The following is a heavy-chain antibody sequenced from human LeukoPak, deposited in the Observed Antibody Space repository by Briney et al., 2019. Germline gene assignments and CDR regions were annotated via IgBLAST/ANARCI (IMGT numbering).Heavy chain of an antibody. Sequence: PGGSPRLSCAASGFTFSSYAMSWVRQAPGKGLEWVSAISGSGGSTYSADSVKGRFTISRDNSKNTLYLQMNSLRAEDTAIYYCAKYYLLAAAGDSWGQGTLVSVSS. CDR1: GFTFSSYA. CDR2: ISGSGGST. V-gene: IGHV3-23*01. CDR3: AKYYLLAAAGDS. D-gene: IGHD6-13*01. J-gene: IGHJ5*01.